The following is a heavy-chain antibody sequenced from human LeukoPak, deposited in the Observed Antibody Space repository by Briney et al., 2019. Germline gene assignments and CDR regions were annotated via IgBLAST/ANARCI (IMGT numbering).Heavy chain of an antibody. V-gene: IGHV4-4*09. D-gene: IGHD1-26*01. J-gene: IGHJ4*02. CDR3: ARGAAYYFDY. Sequence: SETLSLTCTVSGGSTSSYYWSWIRQPPGKGLEWIGYIYTSGGTNYNPSLKSRVTISVDTSKNQFSLKLSSVTAADTAVYYCARGAAYYFDYWGQGTLVTVSS. CDR1: GGSTSSYY. CDR2: IYTSGGT.